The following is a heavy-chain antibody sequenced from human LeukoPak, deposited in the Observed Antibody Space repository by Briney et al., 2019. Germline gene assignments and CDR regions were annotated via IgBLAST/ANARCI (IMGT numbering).Heavy chain of an antibody. Sequence: SETLSLTCTVSGGFISSYYWSWIRQPPGKGLEWIGDIYYSGSTNYNPSLKSRVTISVDTSKNHFSLKLSSVTAADTAVYYCARSESAVGFDYWGQGTLVTVSS. V-gene: IGHV4-59*01. CDR3: ARSESAVGFDY. CDR2: IYYSGST. CDR1: GGFISSYY. D-gene: IGHD3-10*01. J-gene: IGHJ4*02.